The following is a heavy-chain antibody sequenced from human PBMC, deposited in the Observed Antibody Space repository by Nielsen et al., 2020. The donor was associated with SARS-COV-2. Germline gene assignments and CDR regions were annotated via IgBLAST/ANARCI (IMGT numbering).Heavy chain of an antibody. CDR2: ISSSGSTI. J-gene: IGHJ4*02. V-gene: IGHV3-11*04. Sequence: GESLKISCAASGFTFSDYYMSWIRQAPGKGLGWVSYISSSGSTIYYADSVKGRFTISRDNAKNSLYLQMNSLRAEDTAVYYCASGPTVSSGYYFDYWGQGTLVTVSS. CDR1: GFTFSDYY. D-gene: IGHD3-22*01. CDR3: ASGPTVSSGYYFDY.